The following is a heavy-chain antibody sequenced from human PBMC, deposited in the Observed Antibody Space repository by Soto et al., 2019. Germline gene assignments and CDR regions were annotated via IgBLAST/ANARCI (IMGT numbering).Heavy chain of an antibody. Sequence: GGSLRLSCAASGFTFSSYSMNWVRQAPGKGLEWVSSISSSSSYIYYADSVKGRFTISRDNSKNTLYLQMNSLRAEDTAVYYCSRADYYYYYMDVWGKGTTGTVSS. CDR2: ISSSSSYI. J-gene: IGHJ6*03. V-gene: IGHV3-21*01. CDR3: SRADYYYYYMDV. CDR1: GFTFSSYS.